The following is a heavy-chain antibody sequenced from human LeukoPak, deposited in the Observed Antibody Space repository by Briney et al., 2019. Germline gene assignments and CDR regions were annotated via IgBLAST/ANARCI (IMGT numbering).Heavy chain of an antibody. Sequence: GSLRLSCAATGFTFSSYAMSWVRQAPEKGLEWVAAISGGGGTTYYADSVKGRFTISRDNAKNSLYLQMNSLRAEDTAVYYCARDNGSGYDFGDHWGQGTLVTVSS. CDR2: ISGGGGTT. CDR1: GFTFSSYA. V-gene: IGHV3-23*01. CDR3: ARDNGSGYDFGDH. J-gene: IGHJ1*01. D-gene: IGHD5-12*01.